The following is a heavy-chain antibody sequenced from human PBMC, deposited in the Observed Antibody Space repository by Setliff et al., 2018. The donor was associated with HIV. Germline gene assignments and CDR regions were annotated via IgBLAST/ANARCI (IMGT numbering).Heavy chain of an antibody. CDR2: ISSSGSPI. CDR1: GFTFSSYE. J-gene: IGHJ3*02. CDR3: ARGYYYDGSGYYGDAFDI. Sequence: LRLSCAASGFTFSSYEMNWVRQAPGNGLEWVSYISSSGSPIYYADSVKGRFTISRDNAKNSLYLQMDSLRAEDTAVYYCARGYYYDGSGYYGDAFDIWGPGTMVTVSS. V-gene: IGHV3-48*03. D-gene: IGHD3-22*01.